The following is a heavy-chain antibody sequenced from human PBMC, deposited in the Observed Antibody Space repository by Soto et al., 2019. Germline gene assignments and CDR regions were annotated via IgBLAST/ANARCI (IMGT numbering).Heavy chain of an antibody. CDR3: AKVDRRYDFWSGYYFDY. CDR2: ISYDGSNK. Sequence: PGGSLRLSCAASGFTFSSYGMHWVRQAPGKGLEWVAVISYDGSNKYYADSVKGRFTISRGNSKNTLYLQMNSLRAEDTAVYYCAKVDRRYDFWSGYYFDYWGQGTLVTGSS. D-gene: IGHD3-3*01. CDR1: GFTFSSYG. J-gene: IGHJ4*02. V-gene: IGHV3-30*18.